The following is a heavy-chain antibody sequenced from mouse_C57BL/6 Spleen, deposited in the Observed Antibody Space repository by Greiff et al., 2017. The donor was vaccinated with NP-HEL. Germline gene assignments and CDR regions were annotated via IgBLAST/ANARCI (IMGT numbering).Heavy chain of an antibody. D-gene: IGHD1-1*01. Sequence: QVQLQQSGAELVKPGASVKISCKASGYAFSSYWMNWVKQRPGKGLEWIGQIYPGDGDTNYNGKFKGKATLTADKSSSTAYMQLSSLTSEDSAVYFCARWVYYGSSTRYFDVWGTGTTVTVSS. CDR3: ARWVYYGSSTRYFDV. J-gene: IGHJ1*03. V-gene: IGHV1-80*01. CDR1: GYAFSSYW. CDR2: IYPGDGDT.